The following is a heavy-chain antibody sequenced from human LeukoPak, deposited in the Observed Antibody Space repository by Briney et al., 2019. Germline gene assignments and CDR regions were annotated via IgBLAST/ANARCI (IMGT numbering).Heavy chain of an antibody. CDR2: ISGSSGST. Sequence: PGGSLRLSFAASGFTFSSYAISWVRQAPGKGLEWVSAISGSSGSTYYADSVKGRFTISRDNSKNTLYLRMNSLRAEDTAVYYCARVGPGPGYYFDYWGQGTLVTVSS. J-gene: IGHJ4*02. CDR1: GFTFSSYA. V-gene: IGHV3-23*01. CDR3: ARVGPGPGYYFDY. D-gene: IGHD3-10*01.